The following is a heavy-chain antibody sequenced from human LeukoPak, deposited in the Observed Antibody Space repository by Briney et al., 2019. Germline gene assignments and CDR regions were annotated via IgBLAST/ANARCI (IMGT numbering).Heavy chain of an antibody. CDR1: XXTFTSYG. CDR3: ARNRIQEWSDAFDV. Sequence: ASVKXXCKASXXTFTSYGISWVRQAPGQGHEWMGWIRAYNGNTNYAQKLQGRVTMTTDTSTSTAYMELRSLRSDDTAVYYCARNRIQEWSDAFDVWGQGTMVTVSS. D-gene: IGHD3-3*01. V-gene: IGHV1-18*01. J-gene: IGHJ3*01. CDR2: IRAYNGNT.